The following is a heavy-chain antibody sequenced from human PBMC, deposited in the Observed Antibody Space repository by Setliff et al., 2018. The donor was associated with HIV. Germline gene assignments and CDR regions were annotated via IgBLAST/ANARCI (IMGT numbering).Heavy chain of an antibody. V-gene: IGHV1-18*01. CDR1: GYTFTSYG. D-gene: IGHD6-13*01. CDR3: ARSSSSSHFVFDY. CDR2: ISAYNGNT. Sequence: GPSVKVSCKASGYTFTSYGISWVRQAPGQGLEWMGWISAYNGNTNYAQKLQGRVTMTTDTSTSTADMELRSLRSDDTAVYYCARSSSSSHFVFDYWGQGTLVTVSS. J-gene: IGHJ4*02.